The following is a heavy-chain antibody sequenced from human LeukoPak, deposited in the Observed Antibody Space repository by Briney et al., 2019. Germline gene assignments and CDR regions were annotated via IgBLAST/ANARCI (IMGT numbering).Heavy chain of an antibody. CDR1: GYTFTSYG. D-gene: IGHD2-15*01. J-gene: IGHJ3*02. CDR2: INPSGGTT. V-gene: IGHV1-46*01. CDR3: ARLSCSTGSCYASVDAFDI. Sequence: ASVKVSCKASGYTFTSYGISWVRQAPGQGLEWMGVINPSGGTTSYAQRFQGRLTMTRDTSTSAVYMELSSLRSEDTAVYYCARLSCSTGSCYASVDAFDIWGQGTMVTVSS.